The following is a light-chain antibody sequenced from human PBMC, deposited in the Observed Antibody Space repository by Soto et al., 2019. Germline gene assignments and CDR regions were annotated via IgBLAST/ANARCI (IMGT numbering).Light chain of an antibody. CDR2: AAS. CDR1: QSISSY. V-gene: IGKV1-39*01. Sequence: DIQMTQSPSSLSASVGDRVTITCRASQSISSYLNWYQQKPGKVPTLLIYAASSLQSGVPSRFSGSGSGTDFTLTISSLQPEDFATYYCQQSYSTPYTFGQGTKLEIK. J-gene: IGKJ2*01. CDR3: QQSYSTPYT.